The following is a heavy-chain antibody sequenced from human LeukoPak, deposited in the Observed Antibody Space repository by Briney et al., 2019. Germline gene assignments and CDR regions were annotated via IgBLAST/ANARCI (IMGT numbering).Heavy chain of an antibody. V-gene: IGHV3-33*01. J-gene: IGHJ4*02. CDR2: IWYDGSNK. CDR1: GFTFSSYG. CDR3: ARAEKGIAY. D-gene: IGHD6-13*01. Sequence: GGSLRLSCAASGFTFSSYGMHWVRQAPSRGLEWVAVIWYDGSNKYYADSVKGRFTISRDNSKNTLYLQMNSLRAEDTAVYYCARAEKGIAYWGQGTLVTVSS.